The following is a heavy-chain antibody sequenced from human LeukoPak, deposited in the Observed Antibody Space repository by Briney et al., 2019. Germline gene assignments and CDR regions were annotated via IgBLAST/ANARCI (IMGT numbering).Heavy chain of an antibody. D-gene: IGHD2-2*01. J-gene: IGHJ6*02. V-gene: IGHV3-43*02. Sequence: GGSLRLSCAASGFTFDDYAMHWVRQAPGKGLEWVSLISGDGGSTYYADSVKGRFTISRDNSKNSLYLQMNSLRTEDTALYYCAKGLVVPAAPLGDYYYYGMDVWGQGTTVTVSS. CDR3: AKGLVVPAAPLGDYYYYGMDV. CDR2: ISGDGGST. CDR1: GFTFDDYA.